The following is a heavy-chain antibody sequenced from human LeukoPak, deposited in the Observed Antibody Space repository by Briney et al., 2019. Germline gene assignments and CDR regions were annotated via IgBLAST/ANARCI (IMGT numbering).Heavy chain of an antibody. Sequence: GSLRLPCAASGFTFSYYGLHWVRQAPGKGLEWVAFIRYDGNDKFYADSVKGRFTISRDNAKNSLYLQMNSLRAEDTAVYYCAELGITMIGGVWGKGTTVTISS. D-gene: IGHD3-10*02. J-gene: IGHJ6*04. CDR1: GFTFSYYG. CDR3: AELGITMIGGV. V-gene: IGHV3-30*02. CDR2: IRYDGNDK.